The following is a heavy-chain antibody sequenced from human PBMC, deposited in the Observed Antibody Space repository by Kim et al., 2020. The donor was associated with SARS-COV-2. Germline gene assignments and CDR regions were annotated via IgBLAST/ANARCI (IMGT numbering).Heavy chain of an antibody. V-gene: IGHV3-48*02. Sequence: GGSLRLSCAASGFTFSNYAMNWVRQAPGKGLEWVSYISILSSTIYYADCVKGRFTISRDNAKNSLYLQMNSLRDEDTAVYYCARDRNSQNWFDPWGQGT. CDR2: ISILSSTI. CDR1: GFTFSNYA. J-gene: IGHJ5*02. CDR3: ARDRNSQNWFDP. D-gene: IGHD2-21*01.